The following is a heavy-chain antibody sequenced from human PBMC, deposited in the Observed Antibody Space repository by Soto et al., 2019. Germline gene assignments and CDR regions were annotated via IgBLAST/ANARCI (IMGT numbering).Heavy chain of an antibody. Sequence: GGSVRLSCATSGYRFSSCVMSCVHQTPTKGLEWVSAISGGGGGTYYADSVKGRFTISRDNSKNTLYLQLSGLRAEDTALYFCAKGSASARPYFFDSWGQGTLVTVSS. D-gene: IGHD6-6*01. CDR1: GYRFSSCV. CDR3: AKGSASARPYFFDS. J-gene: IGHJ4*02. V-gene: IGHV3-23*01. CDR2: ISGGGGGT.